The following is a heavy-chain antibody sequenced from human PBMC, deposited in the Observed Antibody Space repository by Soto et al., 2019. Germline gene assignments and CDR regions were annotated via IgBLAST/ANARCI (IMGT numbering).Heavy chain of an antibody. V-gene: IGHV4-59*11. Sequence: SETLSLTWTVSGGSISSHYWSWVRQAPGKGLEWIGHIYYRGSTNYNPFLRSRSTISVDTSKNQFSLKLNSVTTADTAVYYCARDGREASGMDVWGQGTKVTVSS. CDR1: GGSISSHY. CDR2: IYYRGST. D-gene: IGHD1-26*01. CDR3: ARDGREASGMDV. J-gene: IGHJ6*02.